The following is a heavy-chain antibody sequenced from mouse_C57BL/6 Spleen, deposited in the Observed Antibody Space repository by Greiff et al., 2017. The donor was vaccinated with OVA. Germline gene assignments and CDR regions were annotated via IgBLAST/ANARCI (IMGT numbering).Heavy chain of an antibody. V-gene: IGHV1-15*01. Sequence: VQLQQSGAELVRPGASVTLSCKASGYTFTDYEMHWVKQTPVHGLEWIGAIDPETGGTAYNQKFKGKAILTADKSSSTAYMELRSLTSEDSAVYYCTRSNDGYYPYYFDYWGRGTTLTVSS. J-gene: IGHJ2*01. CDR3: TRSNDGYYPYYFDY. D-gene: IGHD2-3*01. CDR2: IDPETGGT. CDR1: GYTFTDYE.